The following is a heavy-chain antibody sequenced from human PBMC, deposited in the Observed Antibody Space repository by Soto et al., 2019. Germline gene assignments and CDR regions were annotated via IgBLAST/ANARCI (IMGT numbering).Heavy chain of an antibody. Sequence: PSETLSLTCTVSGGSISSGGYYWSWIRQHPGKGLEWIGYIYYSGSTYYNPSLKSRVTISVDTSKNQFSLKLSSVTAADTAVYYCARVIGSNYGPYYFDYWGQGTLVTVSS. J-gene: IGHJ4*02. D-gene: IGHD4-4*01. CDR3: ARVIGSNYGPYYFDY. CDR1: GGSISSGGYY. CDR2: IYYSGST. V-gene: IGHV4-31*03.